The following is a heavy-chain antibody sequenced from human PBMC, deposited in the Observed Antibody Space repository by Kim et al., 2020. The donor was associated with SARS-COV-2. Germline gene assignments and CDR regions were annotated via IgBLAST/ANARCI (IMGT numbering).Heavy chain of an antibody. Sequence: SLKSRVTISVDTSKNQFSLKLSSVTAADTAVYYCARAVFDSSGYLATFDYWGQGTLVTVSS. V-gene: IGHV4-59*01. J-gene: IGHJ4*02. CDR3: ARAVFDSSGYLATFDY. D-gene: IGHD3-22*01.